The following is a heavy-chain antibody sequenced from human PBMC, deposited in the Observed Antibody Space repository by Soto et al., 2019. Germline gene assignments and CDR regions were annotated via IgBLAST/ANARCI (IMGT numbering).Heavy chain of an antibody. D-gene: IGHD6-13*01. J-gene: IGHJ1*01. CDR1: GFDFSDYG. Sequence: QVQLVESGGGVVQPGRSLRLSCAASGFDFSDYGMHWVRQAPGKGLEWVAVTSYDGSNKYYADSVKGRFTISRDNSKNTLYMEMNSLRVEDTAVYYCAEDVGRAIAVAPPGYFRHCGQGTLVTVSS. CDR2: TSYDGSNK. CDR3: AEDVGRAIAVAPPGYFRH. V-gene: IGHV3-30*18.